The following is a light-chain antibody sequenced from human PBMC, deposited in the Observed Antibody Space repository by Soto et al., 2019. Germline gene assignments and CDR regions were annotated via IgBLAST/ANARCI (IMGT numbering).Light chain of an antibody. CDR1: QGISSY. CDR2: AAS. J-gene: IGKJ2*01. CDR3: QQRNSYPRT. Sequence: DIQLTQSPSFLSASVGDSVTITCRASQGISSYLAWYQQRPGKAPKLLIYAASTLQSGVPSRFSGSGSGTEFTLTISSLQPADCATFYCQQRNSYPRTFGQGTKLEIK. V-gene: IGKV1-9*01.